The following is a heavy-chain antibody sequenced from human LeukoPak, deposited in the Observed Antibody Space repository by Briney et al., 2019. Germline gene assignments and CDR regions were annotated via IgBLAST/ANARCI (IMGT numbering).Heavy chain of an antibody. CDR2: IYYSGST. J-gene: IGHJ4*02. D-gene: IGHD1-26*01. CDR1: GGSISSSSYY. Sequence: NTSETLSLTCTVSGGSISSSSYYWGWIRQPPGKGLEWIGTIYYSGSTSYNPPLTSRVTISVDTSKNQFSLRLSSVTAADTAVYYCARRMGNSGPFDYWGQGTLVTVSS. V-gene: IGHV4-39*01. CDR3: ARRMGNSGPFDY.